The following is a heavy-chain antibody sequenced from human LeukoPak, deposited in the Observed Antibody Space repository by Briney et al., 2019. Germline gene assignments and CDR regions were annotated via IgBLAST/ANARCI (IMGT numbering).Heavy chain of an antibody. V-gene: IGHV4-38-2*01. J-gene: IGHJ3*02. Sequence: SETLSLTCAVSGYSISSGYYWGWIRQPPGKGLEWIGSIYHSGSTYYNPSLKSRVTISVDTSKNQFSLKLSSVTAADTAVYYCASLNEDDAFDIWGQGTMVTVSS. CDR2: IYHSGST. CDR3: ASLNEDDAFDI. CDR1: GYSISSGYY.